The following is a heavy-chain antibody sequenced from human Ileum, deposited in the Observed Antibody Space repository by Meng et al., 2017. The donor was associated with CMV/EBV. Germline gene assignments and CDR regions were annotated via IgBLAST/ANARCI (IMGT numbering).Heavy chain of an antibody. CDR3: ARFRIAALGNLFDP. Sequence: GHLLGSGPGLAKPSQTLSLSCTGSGASISSGDYYWSWIRQPPGKGLEWIGYIFFSGNTYYNPSLNNRVIISIDTPRNQFSLKVDSVTAADTAVYYCARFRIAALGNLFDPWGHGTLVTVSS. V-gene: IGHV4-30-4*08. J-gene: IGHJ5*02. CDR1: GASISSGDYY. CDR2: IFFSGNT. D-gene: IGHD6-13*01.